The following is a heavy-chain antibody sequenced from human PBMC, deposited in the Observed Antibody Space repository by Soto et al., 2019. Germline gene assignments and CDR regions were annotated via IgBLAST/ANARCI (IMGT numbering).Heavy chain of an antibody. Sequence: SETLSLTCTVSGGSISSGGYYWSWIRQHPGKGLEWIGYIYYSGSTYYNPSLKSRVTISVDTSKNQFSLRLSSVTAADTAVYYCARRGDYIWGFDYWGQGTLVTVSS. CDR1: GGSISSGGYY. CDR3: ARRGDYIWGFDY. J-gene: IGHJ4*01. D-gene: IGHD4-17*01. V-gene: IGHV4-31*03. CDR2: IYYSGST.